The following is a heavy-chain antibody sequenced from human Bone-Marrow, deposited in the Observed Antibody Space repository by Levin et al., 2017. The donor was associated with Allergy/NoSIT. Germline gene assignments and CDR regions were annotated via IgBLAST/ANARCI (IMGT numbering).Heavy chain of an antibody. V-gene: IGHV4-59*01. Sequence: SQTLSLTCTVSGGPMNTSYWNWIRQSPGKGLEWIGYVYYNGITNYNPSLKSRVTISIDTSRAQFSLRLTSVTAADPAVYYCASVPYYDDAAGFYFAFHMWGQGTPITVSS. CDR2: VYYNGIT. CDR3: ASVPYYDDAAGFYFAFHM. D-gene: IGHD4-17*01. CDR1: GGPMNTSY. J-gene: IGHJ3*02.